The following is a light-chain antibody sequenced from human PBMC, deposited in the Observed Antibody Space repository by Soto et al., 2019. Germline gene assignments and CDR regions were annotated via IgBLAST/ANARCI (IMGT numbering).Light chain of an antibody. J-gene: IGLJ1*01. CDR3: HCYDNTLSPYL. CDR2: PDT. V-gene: IGLV1-40*01. Sequence: QSVLTQPPSVSGAPGQRVNISCTGSSSNIGAGYDVHWYQHLPGGAPKLLIFPDTNRPSGVPDRFSVSSSGTSASLAIAVLQAEDEADYYCHCYDNTLSPYLFPTAPKVTVL. CDR1: SSNIGAGYD.